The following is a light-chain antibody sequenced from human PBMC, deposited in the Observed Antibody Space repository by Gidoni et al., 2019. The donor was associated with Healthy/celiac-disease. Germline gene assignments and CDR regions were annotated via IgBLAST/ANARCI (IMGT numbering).Light chain of an antibody. J-gene: IGLJ2*01. Sequence: QSALTPPASASGSPGQSITISCPGTSSDVGGYHYVSWYQQHPGKAPKLMIYEVSNRPSGVSNRFSGSKSGNTASLTISGLQAEDEADYYCSSYTSSSVVFGGGTKLTVL. CDR2: EVS. V-gene: IGLV2-14*01. CDR3: SSYTSSSVV. CDR1: SSDVGGYHY.